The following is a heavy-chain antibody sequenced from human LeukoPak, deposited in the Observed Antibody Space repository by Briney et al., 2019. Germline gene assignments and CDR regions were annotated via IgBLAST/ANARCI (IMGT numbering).Heavy chain of an antibody. Sequence: GESLKISCKGSGYTFTSYGISWVRQAPGQGLEWMGWISAYNGNTNYAQKLQGRVTMTTDTSTSTAYMELRSLRSDDTAVYYCAREYCGGDCYLDYWGQGTLVTVSS. CDR3: AREYCGGDCYLDY. D-gene: IGHD2-21*02. J-gene: IGHJ4*02. CDR2: ISAYNGNT. CDR1: GYTFTSYG. V-gene: IGHV1-18*01.